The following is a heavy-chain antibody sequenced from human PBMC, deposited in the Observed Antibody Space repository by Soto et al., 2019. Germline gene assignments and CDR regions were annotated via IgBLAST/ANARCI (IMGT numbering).Heavy chain of an antibody. J-gene: IGHJ5*02. CDR3: ARYSGVVPAAENWFDP. Sequence: SETLSLTCTVSGGSISSYYWSWIRQPPGKGLEWIGYIYYSGSTNYNPPLKSRVTISVDTSKNQFSLKLSSVTAADTAVYYCARYSGVVPAAENWFDPWGQGTLVTVSS. V-gene: IGHV4-59*01. CDR1: GGSISSYY. D-gene: IGHD2-2*01. CDR2: IYYSGST.